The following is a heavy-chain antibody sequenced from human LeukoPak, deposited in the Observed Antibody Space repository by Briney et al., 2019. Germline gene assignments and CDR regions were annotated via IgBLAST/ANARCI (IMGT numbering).Heavy chain of an antibody. D-gene: IGHD6-19*01. Sequence: GGSLRLSCAASGFMLSDYSMSWVRQSPGRGLEWVSTLSSDVSYVYYSDSVKGRFTISRDNAKSSLYLQMNSLRAEDMALYYCAKGMYSSGLSAFDIWGQGTMVTVSS. CDR1: GFMLSDYS. CDR3: AKGMYSSGLSAFDI. J-gene: IGHJ3*02. V-gene: IGHV3-21*04. CDR2: LSSDVSYV.